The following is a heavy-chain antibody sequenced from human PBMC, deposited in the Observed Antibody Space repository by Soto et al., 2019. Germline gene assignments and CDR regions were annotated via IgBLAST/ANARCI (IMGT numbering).Heavy chain of an antibody. D-gene: IGHD1-26*01. J-gene: IGHJ4*02. CDR1: GFNFSSYA. CDR2: ISGSGGST. CDR3: ARRGSGSYYDY. Sequence: EVQLLESGGGLVEPVGSLRLSCAASGFNFSSYAMRWVRQAPVKGLEWVSAISGSGGSTYYADSVKGRFTISRDNSKNTLYLQMNSLRAEDTAVYYCARRGSGSYYDYWGQGTLVTVSS. V-gene: IGHV3-23*01.